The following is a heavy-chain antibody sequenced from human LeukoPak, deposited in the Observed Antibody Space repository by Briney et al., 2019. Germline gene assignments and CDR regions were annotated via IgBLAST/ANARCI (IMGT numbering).Heavy chain of an antibody. D-gene: IGHD5-24*01. V-gene: IGHV4-30-4*01. CDR3: ARVRWPQQNWYFDG. Sequence: SETLSLTCTLSGGSISTYYWSEIPQPPGKALEWFVYIYYSGSTYYNPSLKSRVTISVDTSKNQFSLKLSSVTAADTAVYYCARVRWPQQNWYFDGWGRGTLVTASS. CDR2: IYYSGST. J-gene: IGHJ2*01. CDR1: GGSISTYY.